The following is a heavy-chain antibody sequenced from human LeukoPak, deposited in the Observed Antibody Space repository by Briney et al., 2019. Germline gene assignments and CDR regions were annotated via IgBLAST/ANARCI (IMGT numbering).Heavy chain of an antibody. J-gene: IGHJ4*02. CDR2: IKQDGSEK. Sequence: GGSLRLSCAASGFTFSNYWMSWVRQAPGKGLEWVANIKQDGSEKYYVGSVKGRFTISRDNAKNSLYLQMNGLRAEDTAVYYCARDHGRYCSGGSCYSGGFFEYWGQGTLGTVSS. CDR3: ARDHGRYCSGGSCYSGGFFEY. CDR1: GFTFSNYW. D-gene: IGHD2-15*01. V-gene: IGHV3-7*03.